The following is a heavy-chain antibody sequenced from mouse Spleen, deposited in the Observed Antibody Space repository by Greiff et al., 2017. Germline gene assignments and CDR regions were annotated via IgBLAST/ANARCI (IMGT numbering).Heavy chain of an antibody. CDR3: ARGEDYYGYYFDY. CDR1: GFTFSSYA. D-gene: IGHD1-2*01. CDR2: ISSGGST. Sequence: EVKLVESGGGLVKPGGSLKLSCAASGFTFSSYAMSWVRQTPEKRLEWVASISSGGSTYYPDSVKGRFTISRDNARNILYLQMSSLRSEDTAMYYCARGEDYYGYYFDYWGQGTTLTVSS. J-gene: IGHJ2*01. V-gene: IGHV5-6-5*01.